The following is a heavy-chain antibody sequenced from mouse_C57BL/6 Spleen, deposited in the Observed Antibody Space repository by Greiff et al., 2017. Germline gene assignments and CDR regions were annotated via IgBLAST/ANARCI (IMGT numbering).Heavy chain of an antibody. V-gene: IGHV1-15*01. CDR3: TRRGVVATGDY. D-gene: IGHD1-1*01. CDR2: IAPETGGT. Sequence: VQLQQSGAELVRPGASVTLSCKASGYTFTDYEMHWVKQTPVHGLEWIGAIAPETGGTAYNQKFKGKAILTADKSSSTAYMELRSLTSEDSAVYYCTRRGVVATGDYWGQGTTRTVSS. CDR1: GYTFTDYE. J-gene: IGHJ2*01.